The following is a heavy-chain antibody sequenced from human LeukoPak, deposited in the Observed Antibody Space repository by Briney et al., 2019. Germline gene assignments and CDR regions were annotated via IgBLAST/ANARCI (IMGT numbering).Heavy chain of an antibody. CDR1: GFTFSSYG. J-gene: IGHJ3*02. Sequence: GGSLRLSCAASGFTFSSYGMHWVRQAPGKGLEWVAVISYDGSNKYYADSVKGRFTISRDNSKNTLYLQMNSLRAEDTAVYYCAKLNSRAFDIWGQGTMVTVSS. CDR2: ISYDGSNK. D-gene: IGHD1-7*01. V-gene: IGHV3-30*18. CDR3: AKLNSRAFDI.